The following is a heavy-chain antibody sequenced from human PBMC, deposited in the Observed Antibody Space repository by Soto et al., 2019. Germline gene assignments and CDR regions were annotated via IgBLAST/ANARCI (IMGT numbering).Heavy chain of an antibody. J-gene: IGHJ4*02. CDR3: AKMTSSGWYDPVFH. CDR2: ISGTSSNI. D-gene: IGHD6-19*01. Sequence: QVQLVESGGGLVKTRGSLRLSCVASGFSFSDYYMSWVRQAPGKGLEWIAYISGTSSNIYYADSVKGRFTISRDNAENSVFLQMNNLRAHATARYYCAKMTSSGWYDPVFHWGQGTLVTVSS. CDR1: GFSFSDYY. V-gene: IGHV3-11*01.